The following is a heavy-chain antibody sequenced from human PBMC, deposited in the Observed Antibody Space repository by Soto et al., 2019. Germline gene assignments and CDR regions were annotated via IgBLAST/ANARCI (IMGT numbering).Heavy chain of an antibody. J-gene: IGHJ3*02. Sequence: QVQLQQWGAGLLKPSETLSLTCAVYGGSFSGYYWSWIRQPPGKGLEWIGEINHSGSTNYNPSLKSRVTISVDTSKNQFSLKLSSVTVADTAVYYCARGGDIVVVPAAIGAFDIWGQGTMVTVSS. CDR2: INHSGST. V-gene: IGHV4-34*01. CDR3: ARGGDIVVVPAAIGAFDI. D-gene: IGHD2-2*01. CDR1: GGSFSGYY.